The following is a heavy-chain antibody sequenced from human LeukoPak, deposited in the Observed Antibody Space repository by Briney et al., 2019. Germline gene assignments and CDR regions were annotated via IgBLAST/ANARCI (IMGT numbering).Heavy chain of an antibody. CDR2: INHSGST. CDR1: GGSFSGYY. CDR3: ARGAQTYFDKAPVDY. J-gene: IGHJ4*02. V-gene: IGHV4-34*01. D-gene: IGHD3-22*01. Sequence: SETLSLTCAVYGGSFSGYYWSWIRQPPGKGLEWIGEINHSGSTNYNPSLKSRVTISVDTSKSQFSLKLNSMTAADTAVYYCARGAQTYFDKAPVDYWGQGTLVTVSS.